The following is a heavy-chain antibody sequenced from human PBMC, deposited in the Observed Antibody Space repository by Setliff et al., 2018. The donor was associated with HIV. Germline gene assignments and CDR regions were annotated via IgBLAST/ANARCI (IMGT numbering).Heavy chain of an antibody. CDR2: IYCSGSA. CDR1: GDSIISGNLF. V-gene: IGHV4-31*11. D-gene: IGHD2-21*02. J-gene: IGHJ4*02. CDR3: ARGRVFCDGDSCYHFDY. Sequence: PSETLSLTCDVSGDSIISGNLFWSWIRQSPGKGLEGIGYIYCSGSATHNPSLTSPVSISVDTSKNQFYLTLSSVTAADTAVYYCARGRVFCDGDSCYHFDYWGQGILVTVSS.